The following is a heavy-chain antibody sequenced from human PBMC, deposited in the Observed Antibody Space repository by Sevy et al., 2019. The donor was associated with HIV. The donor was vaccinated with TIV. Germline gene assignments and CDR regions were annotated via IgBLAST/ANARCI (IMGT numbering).Heavy chain of an antibody. CDR3: ARAPPVVVVPGAPSWFDP. CDR1: GGSFSGYY. CDR2: INHSGST. V-gene: IGHV4-34*01. Sequence: SETLSLTCAVYGGSFSGYYWNWIRQSPDKGLEWIGEINHSGSTHYNPSLKSRVTISVDTSKNQFSLRLNSVTAADTAVYYCARAPPVVVVPGAPSWFDPWGQGTLVTVSS. D-gene: IGHD2-2*01. J-gene: IGHJ5*02.